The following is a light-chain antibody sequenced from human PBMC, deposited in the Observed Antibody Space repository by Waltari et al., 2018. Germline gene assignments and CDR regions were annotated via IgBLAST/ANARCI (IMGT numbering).Light chain of an antibody. CDR2: KTN. Sequence: QTVVTQEPSFSVSPGETVTLPCALSSGSPSSTSSPSWYQQSPGQAPRTLVYKTNIRSSGVPDRFSGSVLGNKAALTITGAQADDESDYYCVIYMGSGIWVFGGGTKLTVL. J-gene: IGLJ3*02. V-gene: IGLV8-61*01. CDR1: SGSPSSTSS. CDR3: VIYMGSGIWV.